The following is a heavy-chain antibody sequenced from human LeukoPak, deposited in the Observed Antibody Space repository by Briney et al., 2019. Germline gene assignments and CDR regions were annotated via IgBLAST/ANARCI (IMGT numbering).Heavy chain of an antibody. D-gene: IGHD2-15*01. J-gene: IGHJ4*02. CDR2: INHSGST. V-gene: IGHV4-34*01. CDR1: GGSFSGYY. CDR3: ALGYCSGGSCQHSYYFDY. Sequence: LETLSLTCAVYGGSFSGYYWSWIRQPPGKGLEWIGEINHSGSTNYNPSLKSRVTISVDTSKNQFSLKLSSVTAADTAVYYCALGYCSGGSCQHSYYFDYWGQGTLVTVSS.